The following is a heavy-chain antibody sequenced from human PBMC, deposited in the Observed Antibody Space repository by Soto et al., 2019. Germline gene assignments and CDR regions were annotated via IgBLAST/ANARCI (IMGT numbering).Heavy chain of an antibody. CDR1: GFSLSTRGVA. CDR2: IYWDEDK. CDR3: AHRPRGYAYYFDY. J-gene: IGHJ4*02. Sequence: QITLKESGPTLVKPTQTLMLTCTFSGFSLSTRGVAVGWFRQPPGKALEWLALIYWDEDKWYSPSLKSRLTITDDTSKNQVVLTMTNVDPVDTATYYCAHRPRGYAYYFDYWGLGTLVTVSS. D-gene: IGHD5-12*01. V-gene: IGHV2-5*02.